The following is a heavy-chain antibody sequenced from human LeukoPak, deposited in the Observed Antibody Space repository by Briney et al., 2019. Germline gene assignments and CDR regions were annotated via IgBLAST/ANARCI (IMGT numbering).Heavy chain of an antibody. CDR3: AARQRITIGY. Sequence: SETLSLTCAVSGGSISSGGYSWSWIRQPPGKGLEWIGYIYHSGSTYYNPSLKSRVTISVDTSKNQFSLKLSSVTAADTAVYYCAARQRITIGYWGQGTLVTVSS. D-gene: IGHD3-3*02. J-gene: IGHJ4*02. CDR2: IYHSGST. CDR1: GGSISSGGYS. V-gene: IGHV4-30-2*01.